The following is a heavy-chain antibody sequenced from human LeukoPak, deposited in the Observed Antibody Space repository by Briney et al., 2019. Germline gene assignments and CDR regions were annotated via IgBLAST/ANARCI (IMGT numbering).Heavy chain of an antibody. Sequence: GGSLRLSCAASGFTFSTYGMHGVRPAPGKGREGVAVIWYDGSNKYYADSVRGRFTISRDNFKNTLYLQMNSLRAEDTAVYYCARDLEIGSSSYYFDYWGQGTLVTVSS. CDR1: GFTFSTYG. V-gene: IGHV3-33*01. J-gene: IGHJ4*02. CDR3: ARDLEIGSSSYYFDY. D-gene: IGHD3-3*01. CDR2: IWYDGSNK.